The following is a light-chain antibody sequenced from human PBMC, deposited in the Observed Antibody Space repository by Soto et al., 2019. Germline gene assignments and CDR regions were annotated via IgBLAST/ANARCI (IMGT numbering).Light chain of an antibody. V-gene: IGLV2-14*03. J-gene: IGLJ1*01. CDR1: SGDIDTYDF. Sequence: QSVLTQPAAVSGSPGQSITISCTGTSGDIDTYDFVSWYQVHPGKAPKLMIYDVTYRPSGVSDRFTGSRSDNAASLTISGLQPEDEAVYYCNSYTTNNAFVFGTGTNVTVL. CDR2: DVT. CDR3: NSYTTNNAFV.